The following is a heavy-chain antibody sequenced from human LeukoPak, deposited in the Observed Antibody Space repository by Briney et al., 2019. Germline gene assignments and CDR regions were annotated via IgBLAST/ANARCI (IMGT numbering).Heavy chain of an antibody. V-gene: IGHV3-30-3*01. Sequence: GRSLRLSCAASGFTFSSYAMHWVRQAPGKGLEWVAVISYDGSNKYYADSMKGRFTISRDNSKNTLYLQMNSLRAEDTAVYYCARENYYDFWSGYYFDYWGQGTLVTVSS. CDR2: ISYDGSNK. CDR3: ARENYYDFWSGYYFDY. CDR1: GFTFSSYA. D-gene: IGHD3-3*01. J-gene: IGHJ4*02.